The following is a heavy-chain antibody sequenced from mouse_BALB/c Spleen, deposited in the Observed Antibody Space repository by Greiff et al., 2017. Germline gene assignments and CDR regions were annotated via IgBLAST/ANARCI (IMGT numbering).Heavy chain of an antibody. CDR2: ISSGGSYT. CDR3: TRPNWDGALDY. V-gene: IGHV5-6-4*01. Sequence: EVQLVESGGGLVKPGGSLKLSCAASGFTFSSYTMSWVRQTPEKRLEWVATISSGGSYTYYPDSVKGRFTISRDNAKNTLYLQMSSLKSEDTAMYYCTRPNWDGALDYWGQGTTLTVSS. CDR1: GFTFSSYT. J-gene: IGHJ2*01. D-gene: IGHD4-1*01.